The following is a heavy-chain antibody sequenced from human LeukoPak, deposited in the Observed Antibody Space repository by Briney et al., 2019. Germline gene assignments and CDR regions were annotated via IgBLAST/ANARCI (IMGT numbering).Heavy chain of an antibody. CDR1: GFTFSSYA. CDR2: IGGNGGRT. Sequence: GGSLRLSCAASGFTFSSYAMSWVRQAPEKGLEWVSAIGGNGGRTYYADSVRGRFTISRDNSKNTLYLQMNSLRAEDTAVYYCAKRWDHSAAAGYWGQGTLVTVSS. V-gene: IGHV3-23*01. J-gene: IGHJ4*02. CDR3: AKRWDHSAAAGY. D-gene: IGHD6-13*01.